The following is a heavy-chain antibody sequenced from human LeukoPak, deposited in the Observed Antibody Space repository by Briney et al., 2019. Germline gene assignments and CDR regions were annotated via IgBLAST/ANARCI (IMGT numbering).Heavy chain of an antibody. D-gene: IGHD1-20*01. CDR3: ARAYNWNPVYFRY. CDR1: GFTFSGYW. CDR2: IKQDGSEK. V-gene: IGHV3-7*01. J-gene: IGHJ1*01. Sequence: GGSLRLSCAASGFTFSGYWMSWVRQAPGKGLEWVANIKQDGSEKYYVDSVKGRFTISRDNAKNSLYLQMNSLRAEDTAVYYCARAYNWNPVYFRYWGQGTLVTVSS.